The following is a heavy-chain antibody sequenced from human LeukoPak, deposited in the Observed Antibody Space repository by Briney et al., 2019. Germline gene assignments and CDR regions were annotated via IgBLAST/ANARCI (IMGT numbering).Heavy chain of an antibody. CDR3: ARDSGTTGEVKFDP. D-gene: IGHD3-10*01. CDR1: GGSISSYC. V-gene: IGHV4-4*07. Sequence: PSETLSLTCTVSGGSISSYCWSWIRQPAGKGLEWIGRIYSSGSTDYNPSLKSRVTMSVDTSKNKFSLKLSSVTAADTAVYYCARDSGTTGEVKFDPWGQGTLVTVSS. J-gene: IGHJ5*02. CDR2: IYSSGST.